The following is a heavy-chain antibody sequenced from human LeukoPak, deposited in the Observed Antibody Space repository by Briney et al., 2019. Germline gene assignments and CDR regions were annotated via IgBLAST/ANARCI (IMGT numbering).Heavy chain of an antibody. J-gene: IGHJ4*02. Sequence: KPGGSLRLSCAASGFTFSSYSMNWVRQAPGKGLEWVSSISSSSSYIYYADSVKGRFTISRDNAKNSLYLQMNSLRAEDTAVYYCAREGYCSGGSCYYDPFDYWGQGTLVTVSS. D-gene: IGHD2-15*01. CDR2: ISSSSSYI. CDR1: GFTFSSYS. V-gene: IGHV3-21*01. CDR3: AREGYCSGGSCYYDPFDY.